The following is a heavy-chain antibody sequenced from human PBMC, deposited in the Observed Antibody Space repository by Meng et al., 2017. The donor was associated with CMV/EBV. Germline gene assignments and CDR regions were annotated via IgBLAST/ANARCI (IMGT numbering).Heavy chain of an antibody. V-gene: IGHV4-59*01. D-gene: IGHD4-17*01. CDR2: IYYSEST. CDR3: ARDVGGDYRNDYYYYYGMDV. J-gene: IGHJ6*02. CDR1: GASISSYY. Sequence: SETLSLTCTVSGASISSYYRSWIRQPPGKGLEWIGYIYYSESTNYNPSLKSRVTISVDTSKNQFSLKLSSVTAADTAVYYCARDVGGDYRNDYYYYYGMDVWGQGTTVTVSS.